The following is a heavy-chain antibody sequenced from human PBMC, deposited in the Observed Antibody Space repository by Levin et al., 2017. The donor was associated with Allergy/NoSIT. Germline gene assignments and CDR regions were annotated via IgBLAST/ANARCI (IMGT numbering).Heavy chain of an antibody. J-gene: IGHJ2*01. V-gene: IGHV3-48*01. CDR1: GFTFSTYT. D-gene: IGHD3/OR15-3a*01. CDR2: ISTSSSTK. Sequence: GGSLRLSCAASGFTFSTYTMHWVRQAPGKGLDWVSYISTSSSTKYYADSVKGRFTISRDDAKSSLYLQMNSLRAEDTAVYYCARDWTSPYWYFDLWGRGTLVTVSS. CDR3: ARDWTSPYWYFDL.